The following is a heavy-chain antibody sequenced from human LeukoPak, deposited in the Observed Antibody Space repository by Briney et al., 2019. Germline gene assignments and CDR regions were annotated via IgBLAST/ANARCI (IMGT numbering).Heavy chain of an antibody. D-gene: IGHD3-10*01. CDR1: GGSISSGGYS. CDR2: IYHSGST. Sequence: SETLSLTCAVSGGSISSGGYSWSWIRQPPGKGLEWIGYIYHSGSTYYNPSLKSRVTISVDRSKNQFSLKLSSVTAADTAVYYCARGRYYYGSGSQYYFDYWGQGTLVTVSS. J-gene: IGHJ4*02. CDR3: ARGRYYYGSGSQYYFDY. V-gene: IGHV4-30-2*01.